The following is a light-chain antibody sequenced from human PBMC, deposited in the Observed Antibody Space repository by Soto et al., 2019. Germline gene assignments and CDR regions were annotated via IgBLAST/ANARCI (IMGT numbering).Light chain of an antibody. CDR2: WAS. J-gene: IGKJ2*01. V-gene: IGKV4-1*01. CDR3: QQYYSTPNS. Sequence: DIVMTQSPDSLAVSLGERATINCKSSQSVLYSSNNKNYLAWYQQKPGQPPKLLIYWASTRESGFPDRFSGSGSGTDFTVTISSLQAEDVAVYYCQQYYSTPNSFGQGTKLEIK. CDR1: QSVLYSSNNKNY.